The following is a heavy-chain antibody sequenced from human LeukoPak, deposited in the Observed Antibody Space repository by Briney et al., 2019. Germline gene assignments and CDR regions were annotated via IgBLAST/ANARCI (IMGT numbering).Heavy chain of an antibody. CDR3: ARDPSTGIAAAGDYYYYGMDV. CDR2: IRYDGINK. J-gene: IGHJ6*02. V-gene: IGHV3-30*02. Sequence: GRSLRLSCAAPGFTFRSYGMHCDRQAPGKGLDCVADIRYDGINKYYADSVKGRLTISRDNSKNTLYLQMNSLRAEDTAVYYCARDPSTGIAAAGDYYYYGMDVWGQGTTVTVSS. CDR1: GFTFRSYG. D-gene: IGHD6-13*01.